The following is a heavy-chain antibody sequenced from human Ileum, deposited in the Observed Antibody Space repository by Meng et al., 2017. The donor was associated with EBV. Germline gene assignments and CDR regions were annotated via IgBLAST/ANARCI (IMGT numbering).Heavy chain of an antibody. V-gene: IGHV4-4*02. CDR2: MSDSGIT. J-gene: IGHJ4*02. CDR1: GGSISVINW. CDR3: AKNGEKYFEY. Sequence: QVRLTASGPGLVNPSGPLSLTCAVSGGSISVINWWSWVRQSPEKGLEWIGEMSDSGITHYNPSLKSRVTISADKSNNQFSLKLTSVTSADTAVYFCAKNGEKYFEYWGQGTLVTVSS.